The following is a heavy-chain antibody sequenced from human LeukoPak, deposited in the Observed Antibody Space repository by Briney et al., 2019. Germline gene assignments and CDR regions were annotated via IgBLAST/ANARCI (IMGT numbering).Heavy chain of an antibody. CDR1: GYTFTGYY. D-gene: IGHD3-22*01. Sequence: EASVKVSCKASGYTFTGYYMHWVRQAPGQGLEWMGRITPNSGGTNYAQKFQGRVTMTRDTSISTAYMELSRLRSDDTAVYYCASLINYYDSSGYYYHYWGQGTLVTVSS. CDR2: ITPNSGGT. J-gene: IGHJ4*02. CDR3: ASLINYYDSSGYYYHY. V-gene: IGHV1-2*06.